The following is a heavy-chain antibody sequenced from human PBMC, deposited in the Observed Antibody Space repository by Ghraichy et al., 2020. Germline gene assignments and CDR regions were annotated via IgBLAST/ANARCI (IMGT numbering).Heavy chain of an antibody. D-gene: IGHD3-22*01. Sequence: GGSLRLSCQASGSTFNSYDLHWVRQATGKGLEWVSAIGTAGDPYYPGSVKGRFTISRENAKNSLYLQMNSLRAGDTAVYYCARGRLSYDSSGYYLSSDAFDICGQGTVVTVSS. CDR2: IGTAGDP. CDR3: ARGRLSYDSSGYYLSSDAFDI. J-gene: IGHJ3*02. V-gene: IGHV3-13*05. CDR1: GSTFNSYD.